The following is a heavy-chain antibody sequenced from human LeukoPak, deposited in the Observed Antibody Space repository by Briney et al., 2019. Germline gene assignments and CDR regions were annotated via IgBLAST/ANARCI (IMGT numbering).Heavy chain of an antibody. CDR3: AKDLTEYDSSGYYWYDAFDI. D-gene: IGHD3-22*01. CDR2: IRYDGSNK. J-gene: IGHJ3*02. CDR1: GFTFSSYG. V-gene: IGHV3-30*02. Sequence: PGGSLRLSCAASGFTFSSYGMHWVRQAPGKGLEWVAFIRYDGSNKYYADSVKGRFTISRDNSKNTLYLQMNSLRAEDTAVYYCAKDLTEYDSSGYYWYDAFDIWGQGTMVTVSS.